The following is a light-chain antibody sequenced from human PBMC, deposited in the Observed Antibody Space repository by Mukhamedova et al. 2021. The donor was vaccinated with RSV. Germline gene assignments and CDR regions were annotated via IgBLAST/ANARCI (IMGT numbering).Light chain of an antibody. CDR1: SSDVGGYNY. J-gene: IGLJ1*01. Sequence: GTSSDVGGYNYVSWYQQHPGKAPKLMIYEVCKRPSGFPDRFSGSKSGNTASLSVSRLQAEDEAVYYCSSYPVSNLSVFGTWTKV. CDR3: SSYPVSNLSV. CDR2: EVC. V-gene: IGLV2-8*01.